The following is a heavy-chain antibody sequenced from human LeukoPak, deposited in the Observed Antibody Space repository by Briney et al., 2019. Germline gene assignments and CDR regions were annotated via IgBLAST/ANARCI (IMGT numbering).Heavy chain of an antibody. V-gene: IGHV6-1*01. CDR2: TYYRSKWYN. J-gene: IGHJ6*02. CDR3: ARGRAATRVGMDV. CDR1: GDSVSNKNTA. Sequence: SQTLSLTCAISGDSVSNKNTAWDWIRQSPSRGLEWLGRTYYRSKWYNDYAVSVKSRITINPDTSKNQFSLQLNSVTPEDTAVYYCARGRAATRVGMDVWGQGTTVTVSS. D-gene: IGHD2-15*01.